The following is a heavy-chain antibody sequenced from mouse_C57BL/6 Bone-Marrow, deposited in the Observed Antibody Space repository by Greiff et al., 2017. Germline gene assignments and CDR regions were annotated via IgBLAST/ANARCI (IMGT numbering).Heavy chain of an antibody. CDR1: GYTFTSYW. V-gene: IGHV1-69*01. Sequence: QVQLQQPGAELVMPGASVKLSCKASGYTFTSYWMHWVKQRPGQGLEWIGEIDPSDSYTNYNQKFKGKSTLTVDKSSSTAYMQLSSLTSEDSAVYYCARAYYGNYGAWFAYWGQGTLVTVSA. CDR2: IDPSDSYT. J-gene: IGHJ3*01. CDR3: ARAYYGNYGAWFAY. D-gene: IGHD2-10*01.